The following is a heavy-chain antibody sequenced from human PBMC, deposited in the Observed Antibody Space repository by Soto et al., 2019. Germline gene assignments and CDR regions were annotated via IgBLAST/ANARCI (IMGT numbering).Heavy chain of an antibody. Sequence: ASVKVSCKASGYTFTGYYIHWVRQAPGEGLEWMGWINPNSGGTKYEQRFQGRVTMTRDKSIRTAYTELTRLSSDDTAVYYCAWGEVDTAPFDPWGQGTLVTVSS. D-gene: IGHD5-18*01. J-gene: IGHJ5*02. CDR2: INPNSGGT. CDR1: GYTFTGYY. CDR3: AWGEVDTAPFDP. V-gene: IGHV1-2*02.